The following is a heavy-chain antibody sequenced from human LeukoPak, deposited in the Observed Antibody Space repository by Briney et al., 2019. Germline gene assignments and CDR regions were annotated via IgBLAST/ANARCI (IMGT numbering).Heavy chain of an antibody. Sequence: GRSLTLSCAASGCTFSSYAMHWVRQAPGKGLEWVAVISYDGSNKYYADSVKGRFTISRDNSKNTLYLQMNSLRAEDTAVYYCARSAAAGHSWGVYGMDVWGQGTTVTVSS. V-gene: IGHV3-30-3*01. J-gene: IGHJ6*02. CDR2: ISYDGSNK. CDR1: GCTFSSYA. CDR3: ARSAAAGHSWGVYGMDV. D-gene: IGHD6-13*01.